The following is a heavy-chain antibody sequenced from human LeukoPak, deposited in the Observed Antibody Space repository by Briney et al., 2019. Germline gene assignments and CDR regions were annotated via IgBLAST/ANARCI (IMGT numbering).Heavy chain of an antibody. V-gene: IGHV3-7*01. CDR3: ARGPTDFYASDI. Sequence: PGGYLRLSCAASGFTISSHWMSWVRQVPGKGLESVARIKHDESETYYVDNERGRFIISRDNDKNSLYLQMNSLKVEDTSVYHCARGPTDFYASDIWGHGTLVTVSS. CDR2: IKHDESET. J-gene: IGHJ3*02. CDR1: GFTISSHW.